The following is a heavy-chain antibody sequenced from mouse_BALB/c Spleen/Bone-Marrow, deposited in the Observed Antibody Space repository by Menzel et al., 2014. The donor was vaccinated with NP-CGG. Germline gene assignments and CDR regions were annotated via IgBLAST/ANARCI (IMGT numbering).Heavy chain of an antibody. CDR1: GYAFSIYW. V-gene: IGHV1-80*01. D-gene: IGHD1-3*01. CDR2: IYPGDDDT. CDR3: SRGGSSIDY. J-gene: IGHJ2*01. Sequence: VQLVESGAELVKPGSSVKISCKASGYAFSIYWMNWVKQRPGQGLEWIGQIYPGDDDTDYNGKFKGKATLTADRSSSTAYMQLNSLTSEDSAVYFCSRGGSSIDYWGQGTPLTVSS.